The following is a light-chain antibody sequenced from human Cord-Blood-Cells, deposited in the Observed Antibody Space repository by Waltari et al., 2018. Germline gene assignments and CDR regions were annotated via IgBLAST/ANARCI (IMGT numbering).Light chain of an antibody. Sequence: DIQMTQSPSSLSASVGDRVTITCRASQSISSYLNWYQQKPGKAPKLLIYAASSLQSGVPSRCSGSGSGTDFTLTISSLQPEDVATYYCQQSYSTPGFGGGTKVEIK. CDR2: AAS. V-gene: IGKV1-39*01. CDR1: QSISSY. CDR3: QQSYSTPG. J-gene: IGKJ4*01.